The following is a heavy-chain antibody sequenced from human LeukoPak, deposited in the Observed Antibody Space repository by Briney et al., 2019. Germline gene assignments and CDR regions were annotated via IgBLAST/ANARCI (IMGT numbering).Heavy chain of an antibody. D-gene: IGHD1-7*01. CDR2: VYTSGST. Sequence: SETLSLTCSVSGGSISGYYWTWIRQPAGKGLEWIGRVYTSGSTRYNPSLKTRLTMSVDTSKNQFSLKLSSVTAADTAVYYCARLITGATTAFDIWGQGTMVTVSS. CDR3: ARLITGATTAFDI. CDR1: GGSISGYY. V-gene: IGHV4-4*07. J-gene: IGHJ3*02.